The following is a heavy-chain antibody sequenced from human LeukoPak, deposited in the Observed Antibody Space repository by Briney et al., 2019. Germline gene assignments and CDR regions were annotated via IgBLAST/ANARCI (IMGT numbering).Heavy chain of an antibody. CDR3: ARGLRYNWNRQGVDY. V-gene: IGHV1-2*06. J-gene: IGHJ4*02. CDR2: INPNSGGT. Sequence: ASVKVSCKASGYTFTGYYMHWVRQAPGQGLEWMGRINPNSGGTNYAQKFQGRVTMTRDTSISTAYMELSRLRSDDTAVYYCARGLRYNWNRQGVDYWGQGTLDTVSS. CDR1: GYTFTGYY. D-gene: IGHD1-20*01.